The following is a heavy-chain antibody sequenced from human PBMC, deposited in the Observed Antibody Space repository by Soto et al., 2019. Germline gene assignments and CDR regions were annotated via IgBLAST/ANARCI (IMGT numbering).Heavy chain of an antibody. Sequence: SETLSVTCAFSDGSISSSNLWIWVGPPPGKGLEWIGEIYHSGSTNYNPSLKSRVTISVDKSKNQFSLKLSSVTAADTAVYYCARDRKWLAPNFDYWGQGTLVTVSS. V-gene: IGHV4-4*02. D-gene: IGHD6-19*01. CDR2: IYHSGST. CDR3: ARDRKWLAPNFDY. J-gene: IGHJ4*02. CDR1: DGSISSSNL.